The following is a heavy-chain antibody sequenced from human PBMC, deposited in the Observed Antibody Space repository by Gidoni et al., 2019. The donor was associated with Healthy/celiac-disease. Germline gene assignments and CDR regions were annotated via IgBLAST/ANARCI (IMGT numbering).Heavy chain of an antibody. V-gene: IGHV3-23*01. J-gene: IGHJ4*02. Sequence: EVQLLESGGGLVQPGGSLRLSCAASGLTFSSYAMSWVRQAPGKGLEWVSAISGSGGSTYYADSVKGRFTISRDNPKNTLYLQMNSLRAEDTAVYYCAKSRVATVTTFDYWGQGTLVTVSS. CDR3: AKSRVATVTTFDY. D-gene: IGHD4-17*01. CDR1: GLTFSSYA. CDR2: ISGSGGST.